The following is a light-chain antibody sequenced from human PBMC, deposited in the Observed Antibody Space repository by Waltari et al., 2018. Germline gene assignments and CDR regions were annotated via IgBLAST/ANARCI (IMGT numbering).Light chain of an antibody. Sequence: QSALPQPASVSGSPGQSITLSCTGTSSDVGGYTYVSWYQHHPGKAPNIMIYDVSNRPSGVSNRFSGSKSGNTASLTISGLQAEDEADYCCSSYTSSIVVFGGGTKLTVL. J-gene: IGLJ2*01. V-gene: IGLV2-14*03. CDR2: DVS. CDR1: SSDVGGYTY. CDR3: SSYTSSIVV.